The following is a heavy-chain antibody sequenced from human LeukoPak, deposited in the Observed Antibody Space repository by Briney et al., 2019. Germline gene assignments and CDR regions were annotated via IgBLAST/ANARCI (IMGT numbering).Heavy chain of an antibody. CDR3: ARDARYRYCSGGSCYSD. V-gene: IGHV1-69*04. J-gene: IGHJ4*02. Sequence: SVKVSCKASGGTFSSYAISWVRQVPGQGLEWMGRIIPTLGIANYAQKFQGRVTITADKSTSTAYMELSSLRSEDTAVYYCARDARYRYCSGGSCYSDWGQGTLVTVSS. D-gene: IGHD2-15*01. CDR2: IIPTLGIA. CDR1: GGTFSSYA.